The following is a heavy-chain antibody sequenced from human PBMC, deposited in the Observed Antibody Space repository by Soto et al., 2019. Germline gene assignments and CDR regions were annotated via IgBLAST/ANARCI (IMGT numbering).Heavy chain of an antibody. CDR3: PMNAHSTENFSFDF. D-gene: IGHD3-3*01. J-gene: IGHJ4*02. CDR1: GYIFVRYG. V-gene: IGHV1-18*01. CDR2: INTYNGDT. Sequence: HGHLVQSGAEVKKPGASVKVSCKASGYIFVRYGLSWVRQAPGQGLEWMGWINTYNGDTDYAQEVQGRGTMTTDTTAITAYMELRNLRSDDTAVYYCPMNAHSTENFSFDFWGQGTLVTVYS.